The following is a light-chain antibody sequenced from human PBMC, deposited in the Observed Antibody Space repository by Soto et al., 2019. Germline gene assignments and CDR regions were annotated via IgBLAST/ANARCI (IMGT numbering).Light chain of an antibody. CDR3: SSYAGGSNV. CDR2: GVN. V-gene: IGLV2-8*01. J-gene: IGLJ1*01. CDR1: SSDVGGYNY. Sequence: QSVLTQPPSASGSPEQSVAISCTGTSSDVGGYNYVSWYQQHPGKAPKLMIYGVNKRPSGVPDRFSGSKSGNTASLTVSGLQAEDEADYYCSSYAGGSNVFGTGTKVTVL.